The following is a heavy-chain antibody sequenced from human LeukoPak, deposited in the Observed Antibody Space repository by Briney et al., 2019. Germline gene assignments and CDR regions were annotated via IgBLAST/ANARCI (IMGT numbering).Heavy chain of an antibody. CDR3: ARDGGSGIDY. J-gene: IGHJ4*02. CDR2: IWYDGSNK. CDR1: GFTFSSYG. Sequence: GGSLRLSCAASGFTFSSYGMHWVRQAPGKGLEWVAVIWYDGSNKYYADSVKGRFTISRDTSENTMYLQMNTLRAEDTAVYYCARDGGSGIDYWGQGTLVSVYS. D-gene: IGHD3-10*01. V-gene: IGHV3-33*01.